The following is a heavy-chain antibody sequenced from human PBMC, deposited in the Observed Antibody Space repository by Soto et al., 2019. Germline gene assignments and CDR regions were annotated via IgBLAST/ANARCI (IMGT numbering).Heavy chain of an antibody. D-gene: IGHD2-15*01. Sequence: NPSETLSLTCTVSGGSISSGDYYWSWIRQPPGKGLEWIGYIYYSGSTYYNPSLKSRVTISVDTSKNQFSLKLSSVTAADTAVYYCARALLISPPVGKAFDIWGQGTMVTVSS. J-gene: IGHJ3*02. CDR3: ARALLISPPVGKAFDI. V-gene: IGHV4-30-4*01. CDR1: GGSISSGDYY. CDR2: IYYSGST.